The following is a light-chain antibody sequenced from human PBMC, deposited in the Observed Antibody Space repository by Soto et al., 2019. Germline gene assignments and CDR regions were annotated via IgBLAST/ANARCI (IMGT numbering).Light chain of an antibody. V-gene: IGLV1-47*01. Sequence: QSVLTQPPSASGTPGQRVTISCSGSSSNIGSNYVYWYQQLPGTAPQLLMYRDNQRPSGVPDRISGSKSGTSASLAISGLRSEDEADYYCAAWDDSLSGPVFGGGTKLTVL. J-gene: IGLJ2*01. CDR2: RDN. CDR3: AAWDDSLSGPV. CDR1: SSNIGSNY.